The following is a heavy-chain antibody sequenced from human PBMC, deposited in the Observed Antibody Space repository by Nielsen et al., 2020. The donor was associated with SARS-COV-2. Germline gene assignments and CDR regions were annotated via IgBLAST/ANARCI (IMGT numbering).Heavy chain of an antibody. D-gene: IGHD6-13*01. J-gene: IGHJ4*02. CDR1: GGTFSSYA. CDR3: ARDRRGSSWYSVGVSDY. V-gene: IGHV1-69*04. CDR2: IIPIFGIA. Sequence: SVKVSCKASGGTFSSYAISWVRQAPGQGLEWMGRIIPIFGIANYAQKFQGRVTITADKSTSTAYMELSSLRSEDTAVYYCARDRRGSSWYSVGVSDYWGQGTLVTVSS.